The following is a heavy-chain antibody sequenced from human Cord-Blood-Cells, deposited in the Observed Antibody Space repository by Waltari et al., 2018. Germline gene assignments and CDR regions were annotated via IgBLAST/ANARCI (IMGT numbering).Heavy chain of an antibody. Sequence: QVQLQQWGAGLLKPSETLSLTCAVYGGSFSGYYWSWIRQPPGKGLEWIGEITHSGSTNYNPSLKSRVTISVDTSKNQFSLKLSSVTAADTAVYYCARFEYSSSFDYWGQGTLVTVSS. J-gene: IGHJ4*02. CDR3: ARFEYSSSFDY. V-gene: IGHV4-34*01. CDR1: GGSFSGYY. CDR2: ITHSGST. D-gene: IGHD6-6*01.